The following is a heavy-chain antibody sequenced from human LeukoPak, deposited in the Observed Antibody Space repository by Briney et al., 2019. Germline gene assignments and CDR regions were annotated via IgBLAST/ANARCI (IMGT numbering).Heavy chain of an antibody. CDR3: AKERLGFLSAEAPDLDN. CDR2: IRYDGSNK. CDR1: GFIFSSYG. D-gene: IGHD3-3*01. J-gene: IGHJ4*01. V-gene: IGHV3-30*02. Sequence: GGSLRLSCAASGFIFSSYGMHWVRQAPGKGLEWLTFIRYDGSNKYYADSVKGRFTISRDNSKNTLYLQMNSLRTVDTAVYYCAKERLGFLSAEAPDLDNWGHGTLVTVFS.